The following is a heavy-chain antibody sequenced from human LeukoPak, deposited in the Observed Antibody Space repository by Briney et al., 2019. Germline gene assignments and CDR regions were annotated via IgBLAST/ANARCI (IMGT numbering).Heavy chain of an antibody. Sequence: SETLSLTCTVSGGSISSYYRSWIRQPAGKGLEWIGRIYTSGSTNYNPSLKSRVTMSVDTSKNQFSLKLSSVTAADTAVYYCARVLAEMAAVWRDDVFDIWGQGTMVTVSS. CDR3: ARVLAEMAAVWRDDVFDI. CDR2: IYTSGST. D-gene: IGHD5-24*01. CDR1: GGSISSYY. J-gene: IGHJ3*02. V-gene: IGHV4-4*07.